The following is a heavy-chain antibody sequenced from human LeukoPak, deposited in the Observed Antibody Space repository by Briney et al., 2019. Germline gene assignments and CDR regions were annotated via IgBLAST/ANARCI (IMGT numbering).Heavy chain of an antibody. CDR1: GFTFSRSW. Sequence: GGSLRLSCEASGFTFSRSWMFWVRQAPGKGLEWVAHINPDGSNKYHIESVKGRFTISRDNAKNSLYLQMNSLRAEDTAVYYCARPRDYDILTGSPYWGQGTLVTVSS. J-gene: IGHJ4*02. V-gene: IGHV3-7*01. CDR2: INPDGSNK. D-gene: IGHD3-9*01. CDR3: ARPRDYDILTGSPY.